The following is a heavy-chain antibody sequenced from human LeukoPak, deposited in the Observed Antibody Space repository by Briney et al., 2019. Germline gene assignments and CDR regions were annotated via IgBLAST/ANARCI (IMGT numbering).Heavy chain of an antibody. Sequence: GGSLRLSCAASGFTFSSYAMSWVRQAPGKGLEWVSAISCSGCSTYYADSVKGRFTISRDNSKNTLFLQMNSLRAEDTAVYYCAGGGFGDAYYYSYYMDVWGKGTTVTVSS. J-gene: IGHJ6*03. CDR1: GFTFSSYA. V-gene: IGHV3-23*01. CDR2: ISCSGCST. D-gene: IGHD3-10*01. CDR3: AGGGFGDAYYYSYYMDV.